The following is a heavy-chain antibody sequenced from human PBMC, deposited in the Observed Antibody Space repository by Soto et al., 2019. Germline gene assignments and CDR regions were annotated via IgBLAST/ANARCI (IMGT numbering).Heavy chain of an antibody. V-gene: IGHV1-3*01. CDR3: ARVRPTIYFYYYMDV. D-gene: IGHD3-10*01. J-gene: IGHJ6*03. Sequence: ASVKVSCKASGYTFTSYALHWVRQAPGQGPEWMGWINAGNGNTKYSQKFQGRVTITRDPSATTAYMELSSLRSEDTAVYYCARVRPTIYFYYYMDVWGKGTTVTVSS. CDR2: INAGNGNT. CDR1: GYTFTSYA.